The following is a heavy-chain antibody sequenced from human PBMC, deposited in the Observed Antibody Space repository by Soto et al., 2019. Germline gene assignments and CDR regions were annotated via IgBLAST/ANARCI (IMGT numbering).Heavy chain of an antibody. V-gene: IGHV3-11*06. CDR2: ISSSAYT. CDR1: GFPFSDYY. CDR3: ARNFDSGGYYSDY. Sequence: GSLRLSCTATGFPFSDYYMSLIRQAPGEGLEWISYISSSAYTIYADSVKGRFTISRDNAKNSLFLQMTSLRVEDTAVYYCARNFDSGGYYSDYWGQGTLVTVS. D-gene: IGHD3-22*01. J-gene: IGHJ4*02.